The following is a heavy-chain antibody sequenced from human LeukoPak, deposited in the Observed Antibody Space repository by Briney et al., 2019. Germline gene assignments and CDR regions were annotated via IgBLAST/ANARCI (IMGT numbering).Heavy chain of an antibody. CDR1: GFTFSSYV. Sequence: QAGGSLRLSCEASGFTFSSYVISWVRQAPGKGLEWVSAISASGGSTYYADSVKGRFTISRDNSKNTLYLLMNSLRAEDTAVYYCATKAGYCGSDCLLTFAYWGQGALVTVSS. V-gene: IGHV3-23*01. CDR3: ATKAGYCGSDCLLTFAY. D-gene: IGHD2-21*02. CDR2: ISASGGST. J-gene: IGHJ4*02.